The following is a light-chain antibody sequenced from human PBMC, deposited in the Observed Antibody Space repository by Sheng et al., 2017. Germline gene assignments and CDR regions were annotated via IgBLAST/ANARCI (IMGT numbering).Light chain of an antibody. CDR3: SSYTSSSTLVV. J-gene: IGLJ2*01. CDR2: DVS. CDR1: SSDIGAYYS. V-gene: IGLV2-14*03. Sequence: QSALTQPASVSGSPGQSITISCTGTSSDIGAYYSVSWYQQHPGKAPKLMIYDVSNRPSGVSNRFSGSKSGNTASLTISGLQAEDEADYYCSSYTSSSTLVVFGGGTKLTVL.